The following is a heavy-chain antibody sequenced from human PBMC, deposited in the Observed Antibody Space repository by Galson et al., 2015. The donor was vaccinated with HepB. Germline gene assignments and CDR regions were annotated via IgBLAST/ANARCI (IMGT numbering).Heavy chain of an antibody. CDR3: ARVVRYTSWFDP. CDR1: GGTFSSYA. V-gene: IGHV1-69*13. Sequence: SVKVSCKASGGTFSSYAISWVRQAPGQGLEWMGGIIPIFGTANYAQKFQGRVTITADESTSTAYMELSSLRSEDTAVYYCARVVRYTSWFDPWGQGTLVTVSS. J-gene: IGHJ5*02. CDR2: IIPIFGTA. D-gene: IGHD2-2*02.